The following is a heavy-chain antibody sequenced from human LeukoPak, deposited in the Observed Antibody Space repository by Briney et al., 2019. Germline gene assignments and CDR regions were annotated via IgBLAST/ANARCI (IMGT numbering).Heavy chain of an antibody. CDR1: GGSFSGYY. CDR2: INHSGST. D-gene: IGHD1-26*01. CDR3: ARNPRRGVGATNYYFDY. J-gene: IGHJ4*02. V-gene: IGHV4-34*01. Sequence: SETLSLTCAVCGGSFSGYYWSWIRQPPGKGLEWIGEINHSGSTNYNPSLRSRVTISVDTSKNQFSLKLSSVTAADTAVYYCARNPRRGVGATNYYFDYWGQGTLVTVSS.